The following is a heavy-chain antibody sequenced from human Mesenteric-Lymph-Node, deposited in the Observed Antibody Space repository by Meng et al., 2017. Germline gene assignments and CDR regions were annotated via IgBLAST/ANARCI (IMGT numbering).Heavy chain of an antibody. D-gene: IGHD2-21*01. CDR1: RSSMSIGSYY. CDR2: MHHSGSA. J-gene: IGHJ4*02. CDR3: ASFYHIPRPNYFDY. Sequence: QQPESVPVLVEPSVLLSPPLTVSRSSMSIGSYYWSWNRRPPGKGLEWIGYMHHSGSAYYSPSLNSRVSISVDTSKKHFSLNLNSMTAAGTAVYYCASFYHIPRPNYFDYWCQGTLVTVSS. V-gene: IGHV4-30-4*01.